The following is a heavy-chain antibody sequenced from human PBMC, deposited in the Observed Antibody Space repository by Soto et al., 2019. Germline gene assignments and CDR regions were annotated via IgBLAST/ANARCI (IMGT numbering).Heavy chain of an antibody. CDR1: GYTFTSYA. Sequence: GASVKVSCKASGYTFTSYAMHWVRQAPGQRLEWMGWINAGNGNTKYSQKFQGRVTITRDTSASTAYMELSSLRSEDTAVYYCARDPTTGTTWFYFDYWGQGTLVPVSA. D-gene: IGHD1-1*01. V-gene: IGHV1-3*01. J-gene: IGHJ4*02. CDR2: INAGNGNT. CDR3: ARDPTTGTTWFYFDY.